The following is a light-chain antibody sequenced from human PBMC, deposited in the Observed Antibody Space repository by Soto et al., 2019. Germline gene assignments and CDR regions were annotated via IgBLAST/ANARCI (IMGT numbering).Light chain of an antibody. V-gene: IGLV7-43*01. CDR2: STR. Sequence: QAVVTQEPSLTVSPGGTVTLTCASSTGAVTSGYYPRWFQQKPGHAPRALSYSTRHKHTWTPARSSGSLIGGNAALTLSGVQPEDESEYSCLLYYGSARVFGGGTKLTVL. J-gene: IGLJ2*01. CDR3: LLYYGSARV. CDR1: TGAVTSGYY.